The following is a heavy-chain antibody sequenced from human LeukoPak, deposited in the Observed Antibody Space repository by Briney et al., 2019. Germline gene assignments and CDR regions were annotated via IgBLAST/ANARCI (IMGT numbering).Heavy chain of an antibody. Sequence: GESLKISCKGSGYSFTSYWIGWVRQMPGKGLEWMGIIYPGDSDTRYSPSFQGQVTISVDKSISTAYLQWSSLKASGTAMYYCASSATWLPGTYYFDYWGQGTLVTVSS. CDR1: GYSFTSYW. J-gene: IGHJ4*02. D-gene: IGHD5-24*01. CDR3: ASSATWLPGTYYFDY. CDR2: IYPGDSDT. V-gene: IGHV5-51*01.